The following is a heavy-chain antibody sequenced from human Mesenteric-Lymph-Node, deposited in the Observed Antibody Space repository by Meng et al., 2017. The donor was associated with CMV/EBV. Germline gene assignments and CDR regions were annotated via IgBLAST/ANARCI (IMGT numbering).Heavy chain of an antibody. CDR1: GGSIRSYY. CDR2: IYYSGST. CDR3: ARQGGDANWFDP. D-gene: IGHD3-16*01. V-gene: IGHV4-59*01. Sequence: SGTLSLTCTVSGGSIRSYYWSWIRQPPGKGLEWIGYIYYSGSTDYNPSLKSRVTVSVDTSRNQFSLKLSSVTAADTAVYYCARQGGDANWFDPWGQGTLVTVSS. J-gene: IGHJ5*02.